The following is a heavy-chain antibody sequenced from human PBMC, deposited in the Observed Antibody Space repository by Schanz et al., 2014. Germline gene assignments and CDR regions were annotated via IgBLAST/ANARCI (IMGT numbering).Heavy chain of an antibody. V-gene: IGHV3-23*01. Sequence: EVHLLESGGGLVEPGGSLRLSCATSGFSLDIFAVSWVRQAPGKGLEWVSSFNDGGVNEYYADSVKGRFTISSDNSKTPQYPPMSCRGAEDTAVYYGARAQGSSFDSWGQGTLVTVSS. CDR2: FNDGGVNE. J-gene: IGHJ4*02. CDR3: ARAQGSSFDS. CDR1: GFSLDIFA. D-gene: IGHD2-15*01.